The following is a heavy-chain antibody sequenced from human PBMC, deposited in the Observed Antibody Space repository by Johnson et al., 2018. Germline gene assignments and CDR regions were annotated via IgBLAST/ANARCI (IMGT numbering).Heavy chain of an antibody. CDR1: GYTFTSYY. CDR2: INPSGGST. Sequence: VQLVESGAEVKKPGASXKVSCKASGYTFTSYYMHWVRQAPGQGLEWMGIINPSGGSTSYAQTLQGRVTMTRDKSTSTVYMELSSLRSEDTAVYYLVRDGGVGAPGLFDIWGQGTMVTVSS. V-gene: IGHV1-46*01. D-gene: IGHD1-26*01. J-gene: IGHJ3*02. CDR3: VRDGGVGAPGLFDI.